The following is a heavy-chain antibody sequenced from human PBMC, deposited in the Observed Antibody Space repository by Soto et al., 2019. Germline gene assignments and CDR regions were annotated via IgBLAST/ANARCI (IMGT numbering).Heavy chain of an antibody. J-gene: IGHJ4*02. V-gene: IGHV3-30-3*01. CDR3: ARGWEQQLVEEETLDFDY. Sequence: GGSLRLSCAASGFTFSSYAMHWVRQAPGKGLEWVAVISYDGSNKYYADSVKGRFTISRDNSKNTLYLQMNSLRAEDTAVYYCARGWEQQLVEEETLDFDYWGQGTLVTVSS. CDR2: ISYDGSNK. D-gene: IGHD6-13*01. CDR1: GFTFSSYA.